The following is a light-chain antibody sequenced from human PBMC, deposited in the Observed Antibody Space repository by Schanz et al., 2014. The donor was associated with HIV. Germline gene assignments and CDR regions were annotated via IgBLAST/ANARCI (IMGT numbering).Light chain of an antibody. Sequence: QSALTQPASISGSPGQSITISCTGTSSDVGSYSLVSWYQHHPGKAPKLMIYEVTRRPSGLSSRFSGSKSGNTASLTISGLQAEDEADYYCISYAGSNIFVFGTGTKLTV. CDR3: ISYAGSNIFV. V-gene: IGLV2-23*02. CDR1: SSDVGSYSL. J-gene: IGLJ1*01. CDR2: EVT.